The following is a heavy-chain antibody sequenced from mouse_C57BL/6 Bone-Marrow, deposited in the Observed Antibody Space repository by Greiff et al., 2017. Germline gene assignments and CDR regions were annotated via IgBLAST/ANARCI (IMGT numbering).Heavy chain of an antibody. Sequence: VQLQQPGAELVKPGASVKLSCKASGYTFTNYWMHWVKQRPGQGLEWIGMMHPNGGSPDYNEKFKSEATLSVDKSSRTAYMELSSLTSEDSAVDECARSYGYDDYTMDYWGQGTSVTVSS. CDR1: GYTFTNYW. D-gene: IGHD2-2*01. CDR2: MHPNGGSP. CDR3: ARSYGYDDYTMDY. V-gene: IGHV1-64*01. J-gene: IGHJ4*01.